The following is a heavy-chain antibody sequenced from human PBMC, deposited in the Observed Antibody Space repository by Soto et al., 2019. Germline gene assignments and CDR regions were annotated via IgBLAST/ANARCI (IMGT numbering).Heavy chain of an antibody. Sequence: QVQLVQSGAEVKKPGASVKVSCKASGYSFTSYYMHWVRQAPGQGLEWMGIINLGGGGAIYAQKFQGRVTMTRDTSTNTVYMELGSLRSEDTAVYCCTRGSQYSSSFDYWGQGTLVPVSS. CDR2: INLGGGGA. J-gene: IGHJ4*02. D-gene: IGHD6-6*01. V-gene: IGHV1-46*03. CDR3: TRGSQYSSSFDY. CDR1: GYSFTSYY.